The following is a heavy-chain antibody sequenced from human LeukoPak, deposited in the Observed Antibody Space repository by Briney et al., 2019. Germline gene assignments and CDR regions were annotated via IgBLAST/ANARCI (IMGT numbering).Heavy chain of an antibody. J-gene: IGHJ4*02. CDR3: ATDYYGYFDH. D-gene: IGHD3-10*01. CDR2: VKQDGSEK. Sequence: GGSLRLSCAASGFTFSNDWMNWVRQAPGKGLEWVANVKQDGSEKYYVGSVKGRFTISRDNAKNSLYLEMNSLSAEDTAVYYCATDYYGYFDHWGQGALVTVSS. CDR1: GFTFSNDW. V-gene: IGHV3-7*03.